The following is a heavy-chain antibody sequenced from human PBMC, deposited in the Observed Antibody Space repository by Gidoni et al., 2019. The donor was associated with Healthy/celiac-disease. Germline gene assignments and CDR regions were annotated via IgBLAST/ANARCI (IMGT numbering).Heavy chain of an antibody. Sequence: QVQLQESGPGLVKPSETLSLTCTVSGGSISSYYWRWIRQPPGKGLEWIGYIYYRGSTNYNPSLKSRVTISVDTSKNQFSLKLSSVTAADTAVYYCARDYCSGGSCHFDYWGQGTLVTVSS. CDR2: IYYRGST. J-gene: IGHJ4*02. D-gene: IGHD2-15*01. V-gene: IGHV4-59*01. CDR1: GGSISSYY. CDR3: ARDYCSGGSCHFDY.